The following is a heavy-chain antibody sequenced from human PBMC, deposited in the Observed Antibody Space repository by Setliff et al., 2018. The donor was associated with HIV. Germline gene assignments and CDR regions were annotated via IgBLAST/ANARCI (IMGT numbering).Heavy chain of an antibody. D-gene: IGHD3-10*01. J-gene: IGHJ6*02. Sequence: ASVKVSCKASGNTFTGHYLHWVRQAPGQGLEWLGWVNPNSGDAMYAQNFQGRVTMTRDTSINAAYMELRGLRSDDTAVYYCARNFGLSPSGKYYYYYGMDIWGQGTTVTVS. CDR1: GNTFTGHY. V-gene: IGHV1-2*02. CDR2: VNPNSGDA. CDR3: ARNFGLSPSGKYYYYYGMDI.